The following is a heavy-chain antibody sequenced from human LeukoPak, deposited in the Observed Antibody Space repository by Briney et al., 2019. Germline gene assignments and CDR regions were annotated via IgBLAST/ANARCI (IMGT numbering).Heavy chain of an antibody. V-gene: IGHV4-30-2*01. CDR1: GGSLTHGGYS. J-gene: IGHJ3*02. Sequence: SETLSLTCAVSGGSLTHGGYSWSWIRQPPGKGPEWIGSIYHSGSPYYNPSLKSRVTISVDRSKNHFSLELNSVTAADTAVYYCASSAGGFGELLNDAFDIWGQGTMVTVSS. D-gene: IGHD3-10*01. CDR2: IYHSGSP. CDR3: ASSAGGFGELLNDAFDI.